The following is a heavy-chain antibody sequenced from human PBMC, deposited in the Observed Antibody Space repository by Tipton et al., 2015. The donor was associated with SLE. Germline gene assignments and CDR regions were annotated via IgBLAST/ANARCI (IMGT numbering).Heavy chain of an antibody. J-gene: IGHJ6*03. CDR3: ARDAGGSLGMGSYYYCMDF. CDR1: GGPISTNLHY. V-gene: IGHV4-61*01. D-gene: IGHD7-27*01. CDR2: IYNSGCT. Sequence: TLSLTCSVSGGPISTNLHYWAWIRQPPGKGLEWIGHIYNSGCTYYNPSLKSRVTMSIDTSKNQFSLNLSSVTAADTAVYYCARDAGGSLGMGSYYYCMDFWGTGSTVTVSS.